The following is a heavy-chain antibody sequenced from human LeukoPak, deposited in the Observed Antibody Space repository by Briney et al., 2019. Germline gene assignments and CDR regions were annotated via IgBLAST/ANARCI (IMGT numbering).Heavy chain of an antibody. CDR3: ARQIAVSGLFVL. Sequence: PGGSLRLSCAASGFTFSDYYMSWIRQAPGRGLEWISYISLSGSTTHYADSVKGRFTISRDNARNSLYLHMNSVRAEDTAVYYCARQIAVSGLFVLWGQGALVTVSS. D-gene: IGHD6-19*01. CDR2: ISLSGSTT. J-gene: IGHJ4*02. CDR1: GFTFSDYY. V-gene: IGHV3-11*01.